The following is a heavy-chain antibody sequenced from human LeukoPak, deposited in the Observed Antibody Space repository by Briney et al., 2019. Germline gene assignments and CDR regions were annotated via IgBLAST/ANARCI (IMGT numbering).Heavy chain of an antibody. V-gene: IGHV4-31*03. Sequence: SETLSLTCTVSGGSISSGGYYWSWIRQHPGKGLEWIGYIYYSGSTYYNPSLKSRVTISVDTSKNQFSLKLSSVTAADTAVYYCARDGGGTPNVVWFDPWGQGTLVTVSS. CDR1: GGSISSGGYY. CDR2: IYYSGST. J-gene: IGHJ5*02. D-gene: IGHD1-14*01. CDR3: ARDGGGTPNVVWFDP.